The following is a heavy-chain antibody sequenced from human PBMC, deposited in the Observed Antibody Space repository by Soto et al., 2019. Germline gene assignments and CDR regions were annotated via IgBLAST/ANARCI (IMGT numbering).Heavy chain of an antibody. CDR1: VFTFSSYS. V-gene: IGHV3-21*01. CDR2: ISSSSSYI. J-gene: IGHJ4*02. Sequence: GSLSLSCAASVFTFSSYSMNWVRQAPGKGLEWVSSISSSSSYIYYADSVKGRFTISRDNAKNSLYLQMNGLRAEDTAVYYCARDIYDSSGYNDYWGQGTLVTVSS. D-gene: IGHD3-22*01. CDR3: ARDIYDSSGYNDY.